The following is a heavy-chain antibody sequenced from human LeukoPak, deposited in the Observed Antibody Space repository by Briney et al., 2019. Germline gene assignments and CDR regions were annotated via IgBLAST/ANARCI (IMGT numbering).Heavy chain of an antibody. CDR1: GYTFTGYY. D-gene: IGHD3-22*01. CDR3: ARGPYYYDSSGYYYVGYIDY. J-gene: IGHJ4*02. Sequence: ASVKVSCKASGYTFTGYYMHWVRQAPGQGLEWMGWINPNSGGTNYAQKFQGRVTMTRDTSISTAYMELSRLRSDDTAVYYCARGPYYYDSSGYYYVGYIDYWGRGTLVTVSS. V-gene: IGHV1-2*02. CDR2: INPNSGGT.